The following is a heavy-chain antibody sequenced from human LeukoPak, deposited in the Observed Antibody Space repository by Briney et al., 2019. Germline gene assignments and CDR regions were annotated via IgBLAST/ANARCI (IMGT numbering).Heavy chain of an antibody. CDR2: INPNSGGT. CDR1: GYTFTGYY. Sequence: GASVKVSCKASGYTFTGYYMHWVRQAPGQGLEWMGWINPNSGGTNYAQKLQGRVTMTRDTSISTAYMELSRLRSDDTAVYYCAREDIVVVPAAIGLNYYYYGMDVWGQGTTVTVSS. J-gene: IGHJ6*02. D-gene: IGHD2-2*02. CDR3: AREDIVVVPAAIGLNYYYYGMDV. V-gene: IGHV1-2*02.